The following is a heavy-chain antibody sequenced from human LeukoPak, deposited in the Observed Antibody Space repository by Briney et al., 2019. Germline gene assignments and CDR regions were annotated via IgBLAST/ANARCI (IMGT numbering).Heavy chain of an antibody. CDR3: AREGLRDDWLFLPNWFDP. CDR2: ISAYNGNT. CDR1: GYTFTSYG. Sequence: ASVKVSCKASGYTFTSYGISWVRQAPGQGLEWMGWISAYNGNTNYAQKLQGRVTMTTDTSTSTAYMELRSLRSDDTAVYYCAREGLRDDWLFLPNWFDPWGQGTLVTVSS. V-gene: IGHV1-18*01. J-gene: IGHJ5*02. D-gene: IGHD3-9*01.